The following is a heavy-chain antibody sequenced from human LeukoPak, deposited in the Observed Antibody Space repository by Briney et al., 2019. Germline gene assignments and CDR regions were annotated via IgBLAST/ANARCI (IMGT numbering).Heavy chain of an antibody. CDR2: ISAHNGNT. Sequence: ASVKVSCKASGYTFTSSGINWVRQAPGQGLEWMGWISAHNGNTNYAQKFQGRVTMTTDTSTSTVFMDLRSLRSDDTAVYYCVSLDGMDVWGQGTTVTVSS. V-gene: IGHV1-18*01. CDR3: VSLDGMDV. CDR1: GYTFTSSG. J-gene: IGHJ6*02.